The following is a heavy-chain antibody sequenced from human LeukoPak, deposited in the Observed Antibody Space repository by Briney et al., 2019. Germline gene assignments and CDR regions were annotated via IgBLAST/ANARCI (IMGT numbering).Heavy chain of an antibody. V-gene: IGHV4-59*12. CDR3: ARGYWFDP. CDR2: IYYSGST. CDR1: GGSISSYY. Sequence: SETLSLTCTVSGGSISSYYWIWIRQPPGKGLEWIGYIYYSGSTNYNPSLKSRVTISVDTSKNQFSLKLSSVTAADTAVYYCARGYWFDPWGQGTLVTVSS. J-gene: IGHJ5*02.